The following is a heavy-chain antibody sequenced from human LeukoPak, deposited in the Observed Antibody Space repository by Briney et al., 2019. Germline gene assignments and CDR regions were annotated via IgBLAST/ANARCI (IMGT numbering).Heavy chain of an antibody. J-gene: IGHJ5*02. CDR1: GFTFSRSW. CDR2: INEDGSEI. CDR3: VRAYHPGGWFDP. Sequence: GGSLRLSCAASGFTFSRSWMTWVRQAPGKGLEWVASINEDGSEIHYVDSVKGRFTISRDDAKDSLYLQMNSLTAEDTAMYYCVRAYHPGGWFDPWGQGTLVTVSS. V-gene: IGHV3-7*04. D-gene: IGHD2-21*01.